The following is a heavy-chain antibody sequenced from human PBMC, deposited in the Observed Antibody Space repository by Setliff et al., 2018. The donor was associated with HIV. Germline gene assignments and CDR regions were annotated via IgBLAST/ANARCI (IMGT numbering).Heavy chain of an antibody. V-gene: IGHV1-69*13. CDR2: IVPLLNTG. D-gene: IGHD3-22*01. CDR3: ARIPNHSSGFDY. J-gene: IGHJ4*02. CDR1: GGTFRSHE. Sequence: SVKVSCKASGGTFRSHEISWVRQAPGQGLEWMGGIVPLLNTGNYAPKFQGRVTITADESTTTAYMELSSLRFEDTAVYYCARIPNHSSGFDYWGQGTPVTVSS.